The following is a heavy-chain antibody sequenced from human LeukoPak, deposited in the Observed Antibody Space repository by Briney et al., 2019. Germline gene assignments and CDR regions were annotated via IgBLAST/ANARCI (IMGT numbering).Heavy chain of an antibody. V-gene: IGHV1-69*13. J-gene: IGHJ6*03. D-gene: IGHD2-2*01. CDR2: IITIFGTA. CDR3: ARESGYCSSTSCYGYYYYMDV. CDR1: GGTFISYA. Sequence: SVKVSCKASGGTFISYAISWVRQAPGQGLEWMGGIITIFGTANYAQKFQGRVTITADESTSTAYMELSSLRSEDTAVYYCARESGYCSSTSCYGYYYYMDVWGKGTTVTVSS.